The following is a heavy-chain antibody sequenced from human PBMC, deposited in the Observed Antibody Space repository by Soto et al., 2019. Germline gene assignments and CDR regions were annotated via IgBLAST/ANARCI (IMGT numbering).Heavy chain of an antibody. D-gene: IGHD6-6*01. CDR3: ARRVQGSSSSFVFDP. CDR2: IIPIFGTA. Sequence: QVQLVQSGAEVKKPGSSVKVSCKASGGTFSSYAISWVRQAPGQGLEWMGGIIPIFGTANYAKKFQGRVTINAEKSTSTAYMELSRLRYDATAVYCCARRVQGSSSSFVFDPWGQGTLVTVSS. V-gene: IGHV1-69*06. J-gene: IGHJ5*02. CDR1: GGTFSSYA.